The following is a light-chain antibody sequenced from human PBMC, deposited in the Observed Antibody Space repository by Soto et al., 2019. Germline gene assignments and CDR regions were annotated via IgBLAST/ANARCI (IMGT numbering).Light chain of an antibody. V-gene: IGKV3-15*01. CDR1: QSVNSD. Sequence: ETVMTQSPATLSASPGESATLSCRASQSVNSDLAWYQQIPGQAPRLLIYSASTGATGGPARFSGSGSGTEFTLAISSLQSEDFAVYNCQQYNNWPVTFGGGTKVEI. CDR2: SAS. CDR3: QQYNNWPVT. J-gene: IGKJ4*01.